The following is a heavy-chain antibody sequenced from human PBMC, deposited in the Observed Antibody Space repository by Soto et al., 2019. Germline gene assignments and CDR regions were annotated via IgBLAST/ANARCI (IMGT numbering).Heavy chain of an antibody. CDR1: GGSISSYY. D-gene: IGHD3-10*01. V-gene: IGHV4-59*08. Sequence: SETLSLTCTVSGGSISSYYWSWIRQPPGKGLEWIGYIYYSGSTNYNPSLKSRVTISVDTSKNQFSLKLSSVTAADTAVYYCARRGVTMVRGVIINHRYYYYYMDVWGKGTTVTVSS. CDR2: IYYSGST. J-gene: IGHJ6*03. CDR3: ARRGVTMVRGVIINHRYYYYYMDV.